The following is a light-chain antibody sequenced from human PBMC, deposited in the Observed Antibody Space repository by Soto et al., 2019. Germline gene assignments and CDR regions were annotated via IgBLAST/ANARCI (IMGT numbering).Light chain of an antibody. Sequence: EIVLTQSPATLSLSPGERATLSYKTSQSVSSSYLAWYQQKPGQAPRLLIYGASSRATGIPDRFSGSGSGTDFTLTISRLEPEDFAVYYCQQYGRSPSTFGGGTKVDIK. J-gene: IGKJ4*01. CDR1: QSVSSSY. CDR2: GAS. V-gene: IGKV3-20*01. CDR3: QQYGRSPST.